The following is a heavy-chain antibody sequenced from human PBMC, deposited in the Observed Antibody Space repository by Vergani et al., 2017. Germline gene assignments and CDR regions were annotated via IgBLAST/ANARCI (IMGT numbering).Heavy chain of an antibody. Sequence: QVQLQQWGAGVVKPSGTLSLTCAVFGESFSSLYWSWIRQPPGKGLEWIGEINNDGHTNYNPSLESRVTVSRDTAKNQFSLNLMSVTAADTAVYYCVRTVALWFGETKDGGWFDPWGQGTLVTVTS. J-gene: IGHJ5*02. CDR1: GESFSSLY. CDR3: VRTVALWFGETKDGGWFDP. CDR2: INNDGHT. V-gene: IGHV4-34*02. D-gene: IGHD3-10*01.